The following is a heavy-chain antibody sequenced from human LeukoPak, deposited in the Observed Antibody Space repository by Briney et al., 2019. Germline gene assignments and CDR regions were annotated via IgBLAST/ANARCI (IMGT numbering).Heavy chain of an antibody. CDR3: AREVVISHFDY. J-gene: IGHJ4*02. CDR2: ISGHNGNT. CDR1: GYTSISYG. V-gene: IGHV1-18*01. D-gene: IGHD3-22*01. Sequence: ASVKVSCKASGYTSISYGISWVRQAPGQGLEWMGWISGHNGNTNYAQKFQGRVTMTTDTSTSTAYVELRSLRSDDTAVYYCAREVVISHFDYWGQGTLVTVSS.